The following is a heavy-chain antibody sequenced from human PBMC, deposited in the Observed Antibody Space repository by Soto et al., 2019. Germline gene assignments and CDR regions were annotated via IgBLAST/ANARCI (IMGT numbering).Heavy chain of an antibody. J-gene: IGHJ6*04. CDR1: GFTFSRFW. Sequence: EVQPVESGGGLVQPGGSLRLSCTASGFTFSRFWISWVRQAPGKGLEWVANINQDGSEKYYVDSVRGRFTISRDNAKNSLYLQMNILRAEDTAVYYCARWEVWGRGTTVTVSS. V-gene: IGHV3-7*01. CDR2: INQDGSEK. CDR3: ARWEV.